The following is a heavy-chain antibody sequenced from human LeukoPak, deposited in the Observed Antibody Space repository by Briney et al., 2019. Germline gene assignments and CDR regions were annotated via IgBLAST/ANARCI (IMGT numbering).Heavy chain of an antibody. CDR1: GGSISSYY. CDR2: IYYSGST. Sequence: SETLSLTCTVSGGSISSYYWSWIRQPPGKGLEWIGYIYYSGSTNYNPSLKSRVTISVDTSKNQFSLKLSSVTAADTAVYYCARSIPAAMTGYYHYYMDVWGKGTTVTVSS. D-gene: IGHD2-2*01. J-gene: IGHJ6*03. V-gene: IGHV4-59*01. CDR3: ARSIPAAMTGYYHYYMDV.